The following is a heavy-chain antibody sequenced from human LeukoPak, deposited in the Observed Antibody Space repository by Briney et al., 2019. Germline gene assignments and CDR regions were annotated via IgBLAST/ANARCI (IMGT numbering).Heavy chain of an antibody. J-gene: IGHJ4*02. CDR1: GFTFSSYA. Sequence: GRSLRLSCAASGFTFSSYAMHWVRQAPGKGLEWVAVISYDGSNKYYADSVKGRFTISRDNSKNTLYLQMNSLRAEDTAVYYCAKGGSKYYYDSSGYHDYWGQGTLVTVSS. D-gene: IGHD3-22*01. V-gene: IGHV3-30-3*01. CDR2: ISYDGSNK. CDR3: AKGGSKYYYDSSGYHDY.